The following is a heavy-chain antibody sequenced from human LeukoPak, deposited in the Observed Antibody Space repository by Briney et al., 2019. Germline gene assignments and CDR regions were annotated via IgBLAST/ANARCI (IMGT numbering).Heavy chain of an antibody. D-gene: IGHD4-17*01. V-gene: IGHV4-59*12. CDR2: LYSGAST. J-gene: IGHJ4*02. CDR3: ARLAGGDYGDYEFADY. Sequence: SETPSLTCTVSGGSISTYYWSWIRQAPGKGLEWIGYLYSGASTSYNPSLKSRVSISLDRSKNQVSLKLTSVTPADTAVYHCARLAGGDYGDYEFADYWGQGILVTVSS. CDR1: GGSISTYY.